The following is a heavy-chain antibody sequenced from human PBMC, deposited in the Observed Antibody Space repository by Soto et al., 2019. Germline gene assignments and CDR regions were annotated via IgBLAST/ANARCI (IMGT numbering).Heavy chain of an antibody. CDR1: GGSISSGGHS. CDR2: IYHSGST. V-gene: IGHV4-30-2*01. CDR3: AAGGGLPRYY. Sequence: TLSLTCAVSGGSISSGGHSWSWIRQPPGKGLEWIGYIYHSGSTYYNPSLKSRVTISVDRSKNQFSLKLSSVTAADTAVYYCAAGGGLPRYYWGQGTLVTVSS. J-gene: IGHJ4*02. D-gene: IGHD5-12*01.